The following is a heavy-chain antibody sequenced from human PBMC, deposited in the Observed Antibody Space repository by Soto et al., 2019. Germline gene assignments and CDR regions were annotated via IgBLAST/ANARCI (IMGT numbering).Heavy chain of an antibody. CDR3: ARQRGSGSYYKHYYGMDV. D-gene: IGHD3-10*01. V-gene: IGHV4-30-2*02. CDR1: GGSISSGGYS. CDR2: IYHSGST. J-gene: IGHJ6*02. Sequence: SETLSLTCAVSGGSISSGGYSWSWIRQPPGKGLEWIGYIYHSGSTYYNPSLKSRVTISVDRSKNQFSLKLSSVTAADTAVYYCARQRGSGSYYKHYYGMDVWGQGTTVIVSS.